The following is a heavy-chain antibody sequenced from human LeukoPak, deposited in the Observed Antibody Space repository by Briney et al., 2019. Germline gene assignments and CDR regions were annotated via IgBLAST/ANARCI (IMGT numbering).Heavy chain of an antibody. CDR3: ATQWELLSYFDY. Sequence: SETLCLTCAVYGGSFSGCYWSWIRQPPGKGLEWIGEINHSGSTNYNPSLKSRVTISVDTSKNQFSLKLSSVTAADTAVYYCATQWELLSYFDYWGQGTLVTVSS. CDR2: INHSGST. J-gene: IGHJ4*02. D-gene: IGHD1-26*01. V-gene: IGHV4-34*01. CDR1: GGSFSGCY.